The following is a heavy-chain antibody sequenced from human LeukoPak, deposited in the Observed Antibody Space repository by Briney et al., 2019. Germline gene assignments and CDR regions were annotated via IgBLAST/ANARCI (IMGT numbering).Heavy chain of an antibody. CDR2: INHSGST. D-gene: IGHD2-2*02. V-gene: IGHV4-34*01. CDR3: ARGHRGLGKVVPAAIGY. J-gene: IGHJ4*02. CDR1: GGPFKGYY. Sequence: SETQSLTCTVYGGPFKGYYWSWIRQPPGKGLEWIGEINHSGSTNYNPSLKSRVTISVDTSKNQFSLKLSSVSAADTAVYYCARGHRGLGKVVPAAIGYWGQGTLVTVSS.